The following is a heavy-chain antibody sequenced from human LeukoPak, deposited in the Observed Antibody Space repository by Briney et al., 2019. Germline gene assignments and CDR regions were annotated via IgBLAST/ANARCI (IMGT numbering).Heavy chain of an antibody. CDR1: GSTFSSYA. D-gene: IGHD3-16*01. CDR3: ARDLGDNFYYYGMDV. Sequence: PGGSLRLSCAASGSTFSSYAMHWVRQAPGKGLEWVAVISYDGSNKYYADSVKGRFTISRDNSKITLYLQMNSLRAEDTAVYYCARDLGDNFYYYGMDVWGQGTTVTVSS. CDR2: ISYDGSNK. J-gene: IGHJ6*02. V-gene: IGHV3-30-3*01.